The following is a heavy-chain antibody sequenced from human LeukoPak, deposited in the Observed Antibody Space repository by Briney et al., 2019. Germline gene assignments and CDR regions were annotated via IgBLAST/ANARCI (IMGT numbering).Heavy chain of an antibody. CDR3: ARPMNFHYGMDV. V-gene: IGHV1-18*01. J-gene: IGHJ6*02. D-gene: IGHD3-22*01. Sequence: ASVKVSCKASGYTFTSDGISWVRQGPGQGLGWMGWISAYNGNTNYAQKHQGKVTMTTDTSTSTAYMELRSLRSDDTVVYYCARPMNFHYGMDVWGQGTTVTVSS. CDR1: GYTFTSDG. CDR2: ISAYNGNT.